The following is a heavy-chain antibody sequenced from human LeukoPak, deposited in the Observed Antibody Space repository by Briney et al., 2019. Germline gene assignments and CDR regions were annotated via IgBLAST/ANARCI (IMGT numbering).Heavy chain of an antibody. CDR2: INHSGST. CDR3: ARLRVNYYDSSGYPFDY. V-gene: IGHV4-34*01. CDR1: GGSFSGYY. J-gene: IGHJ4*02. Sequence: SETLSLTCAVYGGSFSGYYWSWIRQPPGKGLEWIGEINHSGSTNYNPSLKSRATISVDTSKNQFSLKLSSVTAADTAVYYCARLRVNYYDSSGYPFDYWGQGTLVTVSS. D-gene: IGHD3-22*01.